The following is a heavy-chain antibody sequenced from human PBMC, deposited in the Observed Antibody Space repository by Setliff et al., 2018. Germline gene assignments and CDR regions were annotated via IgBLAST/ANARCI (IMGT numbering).Heavy chain of an antibody. J-gene: IGHJ4*02. CDR1: GHTLTGYY. D-gene: IGHD3-10*01. CDR3: ATCLVAYFASGPFPF. V-gene: IGHV1-2*02. Sequence: ASVKVSCKASGHTLTGYYMHWVRQAPGQGLEWMGWINPNSGDTKYAQNCQGRVTMTRDTSITTFYMELSRLKSDDSAVYYCATCLVAYFASGPFPFWGQGPRVTVSS. CDR2: INPNSGDT.